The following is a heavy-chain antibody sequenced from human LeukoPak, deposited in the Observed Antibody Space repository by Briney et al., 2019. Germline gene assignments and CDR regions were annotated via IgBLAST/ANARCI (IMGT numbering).Heavy chain of an antibody. V-gene: IGHV4-34*01. D-gene: IGHD5-24*01. CDR1: AASFSDYY. CDR3: ARRLQSASQNMDV. Sequence: SETLSRPCAVYAASFSDYYWSWIRQPPGKGLEWIGEINHSGLTNYNPSLKSRVSISVDTSKNQFSLKLSSVTAADTAVYYCARRLQSASQNMDVWGKGTTVTVSS. CDR2: INHSGLT. J-gene: IGHJ6*03.